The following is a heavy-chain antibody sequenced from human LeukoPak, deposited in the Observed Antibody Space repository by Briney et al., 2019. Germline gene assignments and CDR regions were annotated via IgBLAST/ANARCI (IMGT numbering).Heavy chain of an antibody. D-gene: IGHD3-3*01. Sequence: SGGSLRLSCAASGFTFSSYAMSWVRQAPGKGLEWVSAISGSGGSTYYADSVKGRFTISRDNSKSTLYLQMNSLRAEDTAIYYCANAGSGYYIWGQGTLVTVSS. CDR1: GFTFSSYA. V-gene: IGHV3-23*01. CDR3: ANAGSGYYI. CDR2: ISGSGGST. J-gene: IGHJ4*02.